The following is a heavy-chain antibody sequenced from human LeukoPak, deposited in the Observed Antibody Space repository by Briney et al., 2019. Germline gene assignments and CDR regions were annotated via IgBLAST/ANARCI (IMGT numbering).Heavy chain of an antibody. J-gene: IGHJ4*02. V-gene: IGHV3-11*01. D-gene: IGHD3-22*01. CDR1: GFTFSDYY. Sequence: GGFLRLSCAASGFTFSDYYMSWIRQAPGKGLEWVSYISSSGSTIYYADSVKGRFTISRDNAKNSLYLQMNSLRAEDTAVYYCASSRGYYDSPEWGQGTLVTVSS. CDR2: ISSSGSTI. CDR3: ASSRGYYDSPE.